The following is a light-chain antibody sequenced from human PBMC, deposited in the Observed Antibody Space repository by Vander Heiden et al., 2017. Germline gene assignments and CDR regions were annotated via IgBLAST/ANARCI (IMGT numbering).Light chain of an antibody. V-gene: IGLV2-8*01. J-gene: IGLJ2*01. CDR2: EVT. Sequence: QSALTQPPSASGSPGQSVPVPCTGTSSAVGGYKYVSWYQQHPGKAPKLMIYEVTKRPSGVPDRFSGSKSGNTASLTVSGLQAEDEADYYCISYAGSNNLVFGGGTKLTVL. CDR3: ISYAGSNNLV. CDR1: SSAVGGYKY.